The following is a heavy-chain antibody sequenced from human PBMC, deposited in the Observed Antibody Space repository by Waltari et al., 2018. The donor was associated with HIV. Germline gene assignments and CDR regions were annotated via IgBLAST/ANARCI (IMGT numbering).Heavy chain of an antibody. CDR3: VRDRALDWTSDFHY. D-gene: IGHD3-3*01. J-gene: IGHJ4*02. Sequence: QVQLMQSGAELKKPGASVEVSCEASGYSFTGYHIHWGRQAPGQGLEWMGWINPISGGTKYAQRFQGRVTVTRDTSINTVYMELRRLRSDDTAVYYCVRDRALDWTSDFHYWGQGTLVTVSS. CDR1: GYSFTGYH. CDR2: INPISGGT. V-gene: IGHV1-2*02.